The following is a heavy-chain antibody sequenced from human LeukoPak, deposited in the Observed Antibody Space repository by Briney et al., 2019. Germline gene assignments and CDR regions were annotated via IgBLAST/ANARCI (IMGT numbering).Heavy chain of an antibody. J-gene: IGHJ4*02. V-gene: IGHV3-7*01. CDR3: ARVQGSSGPGIFEY. CDR2: IRQDGSEK. CDR1: GFTFTNYW. Sequence: GGSLRLSCAASGFTFTNYWMGWVRQAPGKGLEGVANIRQDGSEKYYVDSVKGRFTVSRDNAKSSLYLQMNSLRAEDTAVYYCARVQGSSGPGIFEYWGQGTLVTVSS. D-gene: IGHD6-19*01.